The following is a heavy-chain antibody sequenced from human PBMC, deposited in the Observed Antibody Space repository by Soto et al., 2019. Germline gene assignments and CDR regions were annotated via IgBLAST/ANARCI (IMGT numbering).Heavy chain of an antibody. CDR2: ISGSGGST. V-gene: IGHV3-23*01. CDR3: AKDRRYCSGGSCLAEYFQH. CDR1: GFTFSSYA. Sequence: GGSLRLSCAASGFTFSSYAMSWVRQAPGKGLEWVSAISGSGGSTYYTDSVKGRFTISRDNSKNTLYLQMNSLGAEDTAVYYCAKDRRYCSGGSCLAEYFQHWGQGTLVTVSS. D-gene: IGHD2-15*01. J-gene: IGHJ1*01.